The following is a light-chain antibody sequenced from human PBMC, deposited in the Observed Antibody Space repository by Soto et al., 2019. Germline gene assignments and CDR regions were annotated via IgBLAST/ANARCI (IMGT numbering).Light chain of an antibody. CDR3: MQALKTPPP. J-gene: IGKJ4*01. Sequence: DIVMTQSPLSLPVTPGEPASNSCRSGQSLLHSDGYNYLDWYLQKPGQSPQLLIYLGSNQASGDTDRFSGSESGTDFVLKISRVEAEDVGVYYCMQALKTPPPFGGETKVEI. CDR1: QSLLHSDGYNY. V-gene: IGKV2-28*01. CDR2: LGS.